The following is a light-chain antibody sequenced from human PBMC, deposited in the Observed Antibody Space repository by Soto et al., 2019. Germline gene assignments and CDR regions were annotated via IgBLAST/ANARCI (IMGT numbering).Light chain of an antibody. Sequence: DIVMTQSPATLSESPGERVTLSCRASQSVSSNLAWYQQTPGQPPRLLIYDATSRATGIPSRFSGSGSGTDFTLTITSLQSEDFAVYFCQQYHDWPPLTFGGGTKVEIK. CDR1: QSVSSN. CDR2: DAT. V-gene: IGKV3D-15*01. J-gene: IGKJ4*01. CDR3: QQYHDWPPLT.